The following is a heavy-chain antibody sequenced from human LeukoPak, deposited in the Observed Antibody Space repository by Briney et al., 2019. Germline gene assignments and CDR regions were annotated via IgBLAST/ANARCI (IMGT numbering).Heavy chain of an antibody. CDR2: INPGGGNT. CDR1: GYTFTNYY. Sequence: ASVKVSCKASGYTFTNYYMHWVRQAPGQGLEWMGLINPGGGNTNYAQNFQGRVTMTRDTSTSTVYMELSGLRSEDTAIYYCARVRDGYNDAYDIWGQGTVVTVPS. CDR3: ARVRDGYNDAYDI. V-gene: IGHV1-46*01. J-gene: IGHJ3*02. D-gene: IGHD5-24*01.